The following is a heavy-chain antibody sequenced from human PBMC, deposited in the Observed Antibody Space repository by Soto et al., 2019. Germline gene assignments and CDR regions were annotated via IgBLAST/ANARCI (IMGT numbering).Heavy chain of an antibody. CDR2: ISSSSSYI. V-gene: IGHV3-21*01. J-gene: IGHJ6*02. CDR1: GFTFSSYS. Sequence: GGSLRLSCAASGFTFSSYSMNWVRQAPGKGLEWVSSISSSSSYIYYAESEKGRFTISRDNAKNSLYLQMNSLRAEDTAVYYCAREYVYSALWYYYYYGMDVWGQGTTVTVSS. D-gene: IGHD2-8*01. CDR3: AREYVYSALWYYYYYGMDV.